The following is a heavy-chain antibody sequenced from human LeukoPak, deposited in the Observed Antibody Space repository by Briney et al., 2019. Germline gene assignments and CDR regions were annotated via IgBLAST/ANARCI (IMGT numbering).Heavy chain of an antibody. CDR1: GFTFSSYA. J-gene: IGHJ4*02. CDR2: MSGSVGST. CDR3: AKSSDIVVVAAMGFDY. D-gene: IGHD2-15*01. Sequence: GGSLRLSCAASGFTFSSYAMSWVRQAPGRGLEWVSAMSGSVGSTYYADSVKGRFTISRDNSKNTLYLQMNSLRAEDTAVYYCAKSSDIVVVAAMGFDYWGQGTLVTVSS. V-gene: IGHV3-23*01.